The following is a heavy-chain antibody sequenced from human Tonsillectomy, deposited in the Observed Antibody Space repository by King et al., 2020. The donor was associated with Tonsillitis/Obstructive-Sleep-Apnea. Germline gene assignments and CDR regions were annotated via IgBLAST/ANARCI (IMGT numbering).Heavy chain of an antibody. V-gene: IGHV1-46*01. CDR3: ARDNPDSSGGNLSDY. D-gene: IGHD3-22*01. Sequence: QLVQSGSEVKKPGASVKVSCKASGYTFTSHYIHWVRQAPGQGLEWMGIVHPSGGSTTYAQKFQARVTMTRDTSANTVYMELGSLRSEDTAVYYCARDNPDSSGGNLSDYWGQGTRVTVSS. CDR1: GYTFTSHY. J-gene: IGHJ4*02. CDR2: VHPSGGST.